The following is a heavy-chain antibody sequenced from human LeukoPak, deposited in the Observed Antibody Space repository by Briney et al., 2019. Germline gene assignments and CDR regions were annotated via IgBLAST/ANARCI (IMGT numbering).Heavy chain of an antibody. CDR1: GFTFSSNS. CDR3: ARDSKLYCSSTSCYMDV. J-gene: IGHJ6*04. CDR2: ISSSSTSI. V-gene: IGHV3-21*01. Sequence: PGETLRLSCAASGFTFSSNSMNWVRKAPPPGLGLVSSISSSSTSIYYADPVKGRFTISRDNAKNSLYLQVNGLGAEDTAVYYCARDSKLYCSSTSCYMDVWGKGTTVTVSS. D-gene: IGHD2-2*01.